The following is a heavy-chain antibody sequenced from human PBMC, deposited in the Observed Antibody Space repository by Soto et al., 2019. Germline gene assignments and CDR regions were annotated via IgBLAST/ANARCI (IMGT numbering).Heavy chain of an antibody. V-gene: IGHV1-69*13. D-gene: IGHD3-22*01. CDR3: ASPYDSSTMLDY. J-gene: IGHJ4*02. Sequence: SVKVSCKASGGTFSSYAISWVRQAPGQGLEWMGGIIPIFGTANYAQKFQGRVTITADESTSTAYMELSSLRSEDTAVYYCASPYDSSTMLDYWGQGTLVTVSS. CDR2: IIPIFGTA. CDR1: GGTFSSYA.